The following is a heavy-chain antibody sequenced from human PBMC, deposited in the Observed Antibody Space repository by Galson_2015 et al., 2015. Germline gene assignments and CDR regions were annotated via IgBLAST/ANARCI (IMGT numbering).Heavy chain of an antibody. D-gene: IGHD6-19*01. Sequence: SETLSLTCTVSGGSISSYYWSWIRQPPGKGLEWIGYIYYSGSTNYNPSLKSRVTISVDTSKNQFSLKLSSVTAADTAVYYCARLLRGIAVADPGYFDLWGRGTLVTVSS. J-gene: IGHJ2*01. V-gene: IGHV4-59*01. CDR2: IYYSGST. CDR3: ARLLRGIAVADPGYFDL. CDR1: GGSISSYY.